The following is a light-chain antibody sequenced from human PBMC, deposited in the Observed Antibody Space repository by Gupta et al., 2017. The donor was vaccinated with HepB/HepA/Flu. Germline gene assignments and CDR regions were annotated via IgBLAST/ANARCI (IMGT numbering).Light chain of an antibody. Sequence: QASLAHPSYVSWAPGPAITMSCTGTSSDVGGYNYVSWYQQHPGKAPKLMIYAVSNRPSGVSNRFSGSKSGNTASLTISGLQAEDEADYYCSSYTSSSTLVVFGGGTKLTVL. CDR1: SSDVGGYNY. CDR3: SSYTSSSTLVV. CDR2: AVS. J-gene: IGLJ2*01. V-gene: IGLV2-14*01.